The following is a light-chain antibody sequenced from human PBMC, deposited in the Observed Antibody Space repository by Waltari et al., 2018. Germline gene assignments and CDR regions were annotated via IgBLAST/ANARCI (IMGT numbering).Light chain of an antibody. CDR3: QQSHSIPIS. CDR1: QSINNF. CDR2: ATS. J-gene: IGKJ3*01. V-gene: IGKV1-39*01. Sequence: DTQLTQSPSPLSASLGTKFPFIFRASQSINNFLTWYQQKPGKAPRPLIYATSTLQTGVPSRFSGSGSGTDFSLNISSLQPEDFATYYCQQSHSIPISFGPGTEVEIK.